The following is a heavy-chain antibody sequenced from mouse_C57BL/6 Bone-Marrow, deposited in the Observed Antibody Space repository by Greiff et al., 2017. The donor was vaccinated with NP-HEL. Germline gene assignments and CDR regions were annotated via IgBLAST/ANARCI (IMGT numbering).Heavy chain of an antibody. Sequence: ESGPGLVKPSQSLSLTCSVTGYSITSGYYWNWIRQFPGNKLEWMGYISYDGSNNYNPSLKNRISITRDTSKNQFFLKLNSVTTEDTATYYCARVGNWAWFAYWGQGTLVTVSA. CDR3: ARVGNWAWFAY. CDR2: ISYDGSN. J-gene: IGHJ3*01. D-gene: IGHD4-1*01. V-gene: IGHV3-6*01. CDR1: GYSITSGYY.